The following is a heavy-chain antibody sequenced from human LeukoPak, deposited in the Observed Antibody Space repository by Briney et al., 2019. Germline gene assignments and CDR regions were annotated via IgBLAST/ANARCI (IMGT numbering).Heavy chain of an antibody. D-gene: IGHD5-24*01. J-gene: IGHJ3*02. CDR1: GGSISSYY. Sequence: PSETLSLTCTVSGGSISSYYWSWIRQPPGKGLEWIGYIYYSGSTNYNPSLKSRVTISVDTSKNQFSLKLSSVTAADTAVYYCARDVGGRWLQLGAFDIWGQGTMVTVTS. CDR3: ARDVGGRWLQLGAFDI. V-gene: IGHV4-59*01. CDR2: IYYSGST.